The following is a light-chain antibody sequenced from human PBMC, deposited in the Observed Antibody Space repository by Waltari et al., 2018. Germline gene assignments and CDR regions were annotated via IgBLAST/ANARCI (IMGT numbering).Light chain of an antibody. V-gene: IGKV3-15*01. CDR3: QQYNNWPYT. J-gene: IGKJ2*01. CDR2: GAS. Sequence: EIVMTQSPATLSVSPGERATLSCRASQSVSSSLAWYQQTPGQAPRLLIYGASTRATGIPARFSGSGSGTEFTLTISSLQSEDFAVYYCQQYNNWPYTFGQGTKLEIK. CDR1: QSVSSS.